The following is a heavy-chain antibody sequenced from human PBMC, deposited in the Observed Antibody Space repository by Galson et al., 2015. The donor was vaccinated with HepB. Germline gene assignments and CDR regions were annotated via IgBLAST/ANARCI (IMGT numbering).Heavy chain of an antibody. Sequence: SLRLSCAASGFTFSSYAMSWVRQAPGKGLEWVSAISGSGGSTYYADSVKGRFTISRDNSKNTLYLQMNSLRAEDTAVYYCAKWSLGSPRGANWFDPWGQGTLVTVSS. CDR2: ISGSGGST. J-gene: IGHJ5*02. D-gene: IGHD3-3*01. CDR3: AKWSLGSPRGANWFDP. V-gene: IGHV3-23*01. CDR1: GFTFSSYA.